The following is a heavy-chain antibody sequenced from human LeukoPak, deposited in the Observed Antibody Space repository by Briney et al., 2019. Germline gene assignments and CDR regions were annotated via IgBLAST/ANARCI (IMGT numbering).Heavy chain of an antibody. V-gene: IGHV4-34*01. J-gene: IGHJ6*03. D-gene: IGHD2-15*01. CDR3: ARGRGGYYYYYMDV. Sequence: SETLSLTCAVYGGSFSGYYWSWIRQPPGKGQEWVGEINHSGSTNYNPSLKSRVTISVDTSKNQFSLKLSSVTAADTAVYYCARGRGGYYYYYMDVWGKGTTVTVSS. CDR2: INHSGST. CDR1: GGSFSGYY.